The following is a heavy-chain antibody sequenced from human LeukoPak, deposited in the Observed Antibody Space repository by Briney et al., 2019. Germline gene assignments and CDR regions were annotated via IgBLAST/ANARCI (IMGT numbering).Heavy chain of an antibody. J-gene: IGHJ6*03. CDR2: ISSSSSTI. CDR1: GFTFSSYS. CDR3: ASIGDSSGYYPFDYMDV. V-gene: IGHV3-48*04. D-gene: IGHD3-22*01. Sequence: PGGSLRLSCAASGFTFSSYSMNWVRQAPGKGLEWVSYISSSSSTIYYADSVKGRFTISRDNAKNSLYLQMNSLRAEDTAVYYCASIGDSSGYYPFDYMDVWGKGTTVTVSS.